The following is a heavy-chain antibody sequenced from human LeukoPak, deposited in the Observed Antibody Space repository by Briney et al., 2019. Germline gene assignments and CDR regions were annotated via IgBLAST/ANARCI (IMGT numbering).Heavy chain of an antibody. J-gene: IGHJ4*02. Sequence: GGSLRLSCAASGFTFSSYAMSWVRQAPGKGLEWVSAISGSGGSTCYADSVKGRFTISRDNSKNTLYLQMNSLRAEDTAVYYCAKGRDFLPPNPADDYWGQGTLVTVSS. CDR3: AKGRDFLPPNPADDY. D-gene: IGHD2/OR15-2a*01. CDR2: ISGSGGST. CDR1: GFTFSSYA. V-gene: IGHV3-23*01.